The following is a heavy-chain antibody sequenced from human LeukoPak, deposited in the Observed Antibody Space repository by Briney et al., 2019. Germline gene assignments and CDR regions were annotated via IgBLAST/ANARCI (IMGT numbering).Heavy chain of an antibody. Sequence: AADTLTLTCTVSGGSISRYYWRGLRQPPGKGLEWIGYIFYSGSTNYNPSLKSRFTISVDTSKNHFSLKLSSVTAADTAVYYCARDSSSARSPFVWLLLHAFDIWGQGTMVTVSS. CDR1: GGSISRYY. CDR2: IFYSGST. D-gene: IGHD3-9*01. CDR3: ARDSSSARSPFVWLLLHAFDI. J-gene: IGHJ3*02. V-gene: IGHV4-59*01.